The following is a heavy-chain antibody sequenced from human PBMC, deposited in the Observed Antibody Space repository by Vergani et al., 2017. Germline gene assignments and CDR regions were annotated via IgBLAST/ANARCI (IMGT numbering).Heavy chain of an antibody. CDR2: ISYDGSNK. Sequence: QVQLVESGGGVVQPGRSLRLSCAASGFTFSSYGMHWVRQAPGKGLEWVAVISYDGSNKYYADSVKGRFTISRDNSKNTLYLQMNSLRAEDTAVYYCARGWGRMMTTVLWGQGTLVTVSS. CDR1: GFTFSSYG. V-gene: IGHV3-30*03. CDR3: ARGWGRMMTTVL. D-gene: IGHD4-17*01. J-gene: IGHJ4*02.